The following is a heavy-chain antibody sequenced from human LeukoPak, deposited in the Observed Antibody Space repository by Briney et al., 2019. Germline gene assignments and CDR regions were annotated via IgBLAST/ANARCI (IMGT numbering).Heavy chain of an antibody. CDR1: GGSISSYY. J-gene: IGHJ4*02. Sequence: PSETLSLTCTVSGGSISSYYWSWIRQPAGKGLEWIGRIYTSGSTISNPSLKSRVTISVDTTNNQFSLNLTSVTAADTAVYYCARHRRWELLELDYWGQGILATVSS. D-gene: IGHD1-26*01. CDR2: IYTSGST. CDR3: ARHRRWELLELDY. V-gene: IGHV4-4*07.